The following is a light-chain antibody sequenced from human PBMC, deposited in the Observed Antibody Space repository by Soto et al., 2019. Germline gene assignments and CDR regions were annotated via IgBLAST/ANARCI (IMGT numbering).Light chain of an antibody. Sequence: QLVLTQLPSASASLGASVKLTCTLSSGHSSYAIAWHQQQPEKGPRYLMKLNSDGSHSKGDGIPDRFSGSSSGAERYLTISSLQSEDEADYYCQTWGTGIVLFGVGTKLTVL. CDR1: SGHSSYA. V-gene: IGLV4-69*01. J-gene: IGLJ2*01. CDR3: QTWGTGIVL. CDR2: LNSDGSH.